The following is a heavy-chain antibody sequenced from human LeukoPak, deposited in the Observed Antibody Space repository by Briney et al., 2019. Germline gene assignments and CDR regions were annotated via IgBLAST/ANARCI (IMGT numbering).Heavy chain of an antibody. CDR2: ISSSSSYI. J-gene: IGHJ4*02. Sequence: PGGSLRLSCAASRFTFSSYSMNWVRQAPGKGREWVSSISSSSSYIYYADSVKGRFTISRDNAKNSLYLQMNRLRAEDTAVYYCAREVGSGWLDYWGQGTLVTVSS. D-gene: IGHD6-19*01. CDR1: RFTFSSYS. V-gene: IGHV3-21*01. CDR3: AREVGSGWLDY.